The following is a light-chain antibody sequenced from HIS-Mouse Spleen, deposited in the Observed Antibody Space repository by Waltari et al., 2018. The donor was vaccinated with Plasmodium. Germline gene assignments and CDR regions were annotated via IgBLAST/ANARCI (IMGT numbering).Light chain of an antibody. V-gene: IGLV3-10*01. CDR2: EDS. Sequence: SYELTQPPSVSVSPGQTARITCAGDALPKKFGYWYQQKSGQAPVLVIYEDSKRPSGIPERFSGSSSGTMATLTISGAQVEDEADYYCYSTYSSGNHRVFGGGTKLTVL. CDR1: ALPKKF. CDR3: YSTYSSGNHRV. J-gene: IGLJ3*02.